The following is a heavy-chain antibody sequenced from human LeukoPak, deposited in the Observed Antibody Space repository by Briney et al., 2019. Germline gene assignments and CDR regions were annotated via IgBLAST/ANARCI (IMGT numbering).Heavy chain of an antibody. V-gene: IGHV1-24*01. J-gene: IGHJ4*02. D-gene: IGHD3-22*01. Sequence: ASVKVSCKVSGYTLTELSMHWVRQAPGKGLEWMGGFDPEDGETIYAQKFQGRVTMTEDTSTDTAYMELSSLGSEDTAVYYCATHSRDTMRVVLFDYWGQGTLVTVSS. CDR3: ATHSRDTMRVVLFDY. CDR1: GYTLTELS. CDR2: FDPEDGET.